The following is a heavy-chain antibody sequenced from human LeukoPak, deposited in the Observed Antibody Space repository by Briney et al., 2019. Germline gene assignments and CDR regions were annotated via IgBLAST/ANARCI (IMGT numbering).Heavy chain of an antibody. Sequence: GGFLRLSCAASGFTFSSYGMHWVRQAPGKGLEWVAVISYDGSNKYYADSVKGRFTISRDNSKNTLYLQMNSLRAEDTAVYYCAKEPGGGNDGPMNDNWFDPWGQGTLVTVSS. D-gene: IGHD1-1*01. CDR1: GFTFSSYG. J-gene: IGHJ5*02. V-gene: IGHV3-30*18. CDR2: ISYDGSNK. CDR3: AKEPGGGNDGPMNDNWFDP.